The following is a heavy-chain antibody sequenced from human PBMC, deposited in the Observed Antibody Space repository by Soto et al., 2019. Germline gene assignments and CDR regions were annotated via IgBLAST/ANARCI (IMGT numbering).Heavy chain of an antibody. CDR3: ATSLVFVDNAYMDV. J-gene: IGHJ6*03. CDR1: GGSFTSYI. CDR2: VIPIQGTA. D-gene: IGHD2-21*01. Sequence: QVQLVQSGAEVKKPGSSVKVSCEASGGSFTSYIFTWVRQAPGQGLEWMGRVIPIQGTANYALKFQDRVNITADKSTNTVYMELRRLRPEHTALYYCATSLVFVDNAYMDVWCKGTTVTVSS. V-gene: IGHV1-69*08.